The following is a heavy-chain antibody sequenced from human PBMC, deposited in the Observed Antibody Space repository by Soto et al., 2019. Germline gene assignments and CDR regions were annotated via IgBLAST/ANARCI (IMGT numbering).Heavy chain of an antibody. CDR3: AKQDSSGYSAFDY. CDR1: GFTFDDYA. Sequence: PGGSLRLSCAASGFTFDDYAMHWVRQAPGKGLEWVSGISWNSGSIGYADSVKGRFTISRDNAKNSLYLQMNSLRAEDTALYYCAKQDSSGYSAFDYWGQGTLVTVSS. D-gene: IGHD3-22*01. J-gene: IGHJ4*02. CDR2: ISWNSGSI. V-gene: IGHV3-9*01.